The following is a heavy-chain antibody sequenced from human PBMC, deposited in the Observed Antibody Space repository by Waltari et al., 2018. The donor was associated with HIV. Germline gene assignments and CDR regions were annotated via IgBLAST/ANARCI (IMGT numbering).Heavy chain of an antibody. V-gene: IGHV4-39*01. Sequence: QLQLQESGPGLVKPSETLSLTCTVSGGSISSSRYYWGWIRQPPGKGLEWIGSIYYSGSPYSNPSLKSRVTISVDTSKNQFSLKLSSVTAADTAVYYCARRPTYYYDSSGEEDAFDIWGQGTMVTVSS. J-gene: IGHJ3*02. CDR1: GGSISSSRYY. CDR3: ARRPTYYYDSSGEEDAFDI. D-gene: IGHD3-22*01. CDR2: IYYSGSP.